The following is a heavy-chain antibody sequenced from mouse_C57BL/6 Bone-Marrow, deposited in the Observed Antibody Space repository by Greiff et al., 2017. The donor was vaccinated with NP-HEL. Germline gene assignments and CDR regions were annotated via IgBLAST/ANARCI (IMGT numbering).Heavy chain of an antibody. CDR1: GYTFTSYW. D-gene: IGHD1-1*01. Sequence: VQLQQPGAELVKPGASVKLSCKASGYTFTSYWMQWVKQRPGQGLEWIGDIDPSDSYTNYNQKFKGKATLTVDTSSSTAYMQLSSLTSEDSAVYYCAREDYYGSSPYWYFDVWGTGTTVTVSS. CDR3: AREDYYGSSPYWYFDV. CDR2: IDPSDSYT. V-gene: IGHV1-50*01. J-gene: IGHJ1*03.